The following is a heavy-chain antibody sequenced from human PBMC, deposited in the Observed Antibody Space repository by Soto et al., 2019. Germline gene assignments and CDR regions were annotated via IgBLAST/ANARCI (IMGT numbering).Heavy chain of an antibody. CDR1: GFTFSSYA. D-gene: IGHD3-10*01. V-gene: IGHV3-23*01. J-gene: IGHJ4*02. Sequence: GSLRLSCAASGFTFSSYAMSWVRQAPGKGLEWVSAISGSGGSTYYADSVKGRFTISRDNSKNTLYLQMNSLRAEDTAVYYCAKSSPFGRGVEASPLSSYYFDYWGKGTLLTVAS. CDR2: ISGSGGST. CDR3: AKSSPFGRGVEASPLSSYYFDY.